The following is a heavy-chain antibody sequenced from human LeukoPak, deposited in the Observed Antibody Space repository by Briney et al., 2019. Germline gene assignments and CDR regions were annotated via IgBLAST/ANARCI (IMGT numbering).Heavy chain of an antibody. CDR2: IYSGGST. V-gene: IGHV3-66*02. J-gene: IGHJ5*02. CDR1: GFTVSSNY. Sequence: GGSLRLSCAASGFTVSSNYMSWVRQAPGKGLEWVSVIYSGGSTYYADSVKGRFTISRDNSKNTLYLQMNSLRAEDTAVYYCARDGCGSCYSHNWFDPWGQGTLVTVSS. D-gene: IGHD2-15*01. CDR3: ARDGCGSCYSHNWFDP.